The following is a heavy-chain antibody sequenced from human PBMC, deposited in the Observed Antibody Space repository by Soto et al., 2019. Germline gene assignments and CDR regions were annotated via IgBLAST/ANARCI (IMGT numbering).Heavy chain of an antibody. CDR1: GGTFSSYA. CDR3: AREGYSNIPALIY. J-gene: IGHJ4*02. Sequence: ASVKVSCKASGGTFSSYAISWVRQAPGQGLEWMGGIIPIFGTANYAQKFQGRVTITADESTSTAYMELSSLRSEDTAVYYCAREGYSNIPALIYWGQGTLVTVSS. V-gene: IGHV1-69*13. CDR2: IIPIFGTA. D-gene: IGHD6-13*01.